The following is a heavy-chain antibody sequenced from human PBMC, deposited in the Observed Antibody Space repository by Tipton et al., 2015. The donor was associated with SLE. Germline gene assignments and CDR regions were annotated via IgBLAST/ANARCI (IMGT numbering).Heavy chain of an antibody. CDR2: IYTSGST. CDR3: ARDKGGGWYYYYMDV. Sequence: TLSLTCTVSGGSISSGGYYWNWIRQPAGKGLEWIGRIYTSGSTNHNPSLKSRVTISIDTSKNQFSLKLRSVTAADTAAYYCARDKGGGWYYYYMDVWGKGTTVTVSS. J-gene: IGHJ6*03. V-gene: IGHV4-61*02. CDR1: GGSISSGGYY. D-gene: IGHD1-26*01.